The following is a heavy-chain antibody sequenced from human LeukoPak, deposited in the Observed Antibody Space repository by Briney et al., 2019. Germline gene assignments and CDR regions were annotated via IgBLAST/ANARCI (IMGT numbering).Heavy chain of an antibody. V-gene: IGHV4-39*01. Sequence: PSETLSLTCSVSGGSISNSGYYWGWIRQPPGKGLERIGSIYYSGSTYYNPSLKSRVTISVDTSKNQFSLKLSSVTAADTAVYYCASRSSGYSSGWLVFGYWGQGTLVTVSS. CDR3: ASRSSGYSSGWLVFGY. J-gene: IGHJ4*02. D-gene: IGHD6-19*01. CDR1: GGSISNSGYY. CDR2: IYYSGST.